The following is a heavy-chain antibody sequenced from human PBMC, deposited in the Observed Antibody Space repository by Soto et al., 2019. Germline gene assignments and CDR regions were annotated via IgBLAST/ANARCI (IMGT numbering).Heavy chain of an antibody. CDR1: GGTLSGYA. D-gene: IGHD6-19*01. V-gene: IGHV1-69*18. CDR2: IIPIFGSA. CDR3: ARSTIAVPGTDYYYYGMDV. Sequence: QVQLVQSGAEVKKPGSSVKVSCKASGGTLSGYAINWVRQAPGQGLEWMGKIIPIFGSANHAQKFQGGFTITADESTSIAYMELSSLRSEDTAVYYCARSTIAVPGTDYYYYGMDVWGQGTTVTVSS. J-gene: IGHJ6*02.